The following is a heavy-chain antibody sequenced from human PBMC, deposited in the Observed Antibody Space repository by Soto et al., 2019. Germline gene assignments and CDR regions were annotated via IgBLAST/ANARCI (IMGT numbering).Heavy chain of an antibody. CDR3: AKLGAGTIY. V-gene: IGHV3-23*01. CDR2: ISYFGGST. Sequence: GGSLRLSCAASGFTFSSYAMSWVRQAPGKGLEWVSAISYFGGSTFYADSAKGRFTISRDNSKNTLYLQMNSLRAEDTALYYCAKLGAGTIYWGQGTPVTVSS. J-gene: IGHJ4*02. D-gene: IGHD6-13*01. CDR1: GFTFSSYA.